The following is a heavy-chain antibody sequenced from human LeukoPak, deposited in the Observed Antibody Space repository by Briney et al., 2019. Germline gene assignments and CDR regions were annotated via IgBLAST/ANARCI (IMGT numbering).Heavy chain of an antibody. CDR3: TTDRYYDNSELQFQH. J-gene: IGHJ1*01. Sequence: GGSLRLSCAASGFTFSSYSMNWVRQAPGKGLEWLGRIKRETDGGTIDYAAPVKGRFTISRDDSRNTLYLQMDSLKIEDTAVYYCTTDRYYDNSELQFQHWGQGTLVTVSS. D-gene: IGHD3-22*01. V-gene: IGHV3-15*01. CDR2: IKRETDGGTI. CDR1: GFTFSSYS.